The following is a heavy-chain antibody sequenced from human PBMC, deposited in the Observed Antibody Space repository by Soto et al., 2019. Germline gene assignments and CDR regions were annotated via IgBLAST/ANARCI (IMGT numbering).Heavy chain of an antibody. D-gene: IGHD6-13*01. V-gene: IGHV4-39*01. J-gene: IGHJ1*01. CDR1: GGSISSSSYY. CDR3: ARHLSGSSWIEYFQH. Sequence: SETLSLTCTVSGGSISSSSYYWGWIRQPPGKGLEWIGSIYYSGSTYYNPSLKSRVTISVDTSKNQFSLKLSSVTAADTAVYYCARHLSGSSWIEYFQHWGQGTLVTVSS. CDR2: IYYSGST.